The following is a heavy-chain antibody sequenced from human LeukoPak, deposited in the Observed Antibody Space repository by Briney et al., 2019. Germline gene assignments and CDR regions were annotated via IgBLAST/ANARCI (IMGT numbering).Heavy chain of an antibody. Sequence: GGSLRLSCAVSGFMFRSFEMYWVRQAPGEGLEWVAYISSGASNMYYADSVKGRFTISRDDAKNSLFLQMNSLRAEDTAVYYCALLVVASDFDYWGQGTLVTVSS. CDR2: ISSGASNM. CDR3: ALLVVASDFDY. V-gene: IGHV3-48*03. D-gene: IGHD5-12*01. J-gene: IGHJ4*02. CDR1: GFMFRSFE.